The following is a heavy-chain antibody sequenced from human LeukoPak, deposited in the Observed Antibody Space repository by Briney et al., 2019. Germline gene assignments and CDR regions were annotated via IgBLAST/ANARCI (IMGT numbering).Heavy chain of an antibody. V-gene: IGHV3-21*01. J-gene: IGHJ6*03. CDR2: ISSTSTFI. CDR3: ARDYFDSTNYPQTYYYYYMGV. Sequence: GGSLRLSCAASGFTFSRYSMNWVRQAPGKGLEWVASISSTSTFIYSADSVKGRFTISRDTAENSLFLQMSSLRAEDTAIYYCARDYFDSTNYPQTYYYYYMGVWGKGTTVTVSS. D-gene: IGHD3-22*01. CDR1: GFTFSRYS.